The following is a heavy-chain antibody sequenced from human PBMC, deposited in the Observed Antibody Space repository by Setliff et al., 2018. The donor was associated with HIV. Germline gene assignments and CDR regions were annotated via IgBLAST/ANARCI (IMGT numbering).Heavy chain of an antibody. V-gene: IGHV4-38-2*02. CDR1: GFSISSRYY. J-gene: IGHJ4*02. D-gene: IGHD3-22*01. Sequence: PSETLSLTCDVSGFSISSRYYWGWIRQSPGKGLEWIGNIYHTGSSYYNPSLNDRATISLDTSKNQFSLKLNSVTAADTAVYYCARDVLDLVKIHYWGQGTLVTVSS. CDR2: IYHTGSS. CDR3: ARDVLDLVKIHY.